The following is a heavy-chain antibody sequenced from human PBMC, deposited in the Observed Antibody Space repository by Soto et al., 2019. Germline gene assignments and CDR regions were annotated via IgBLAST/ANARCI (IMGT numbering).Heavy chain of an antibody. V-gene: IGHV2-70*01. CDR2: IDWDDDK. D-gene: IGHD5-18*01. Sequence: SGPALVNPTQTLTLTCPFSGFSLSTNGMGVSWIRQPPGKALEWLALIDWDDDKYYSTSLKTRLTISKDTSKNQVVLTMTNMDPVDTATYYCARIGDVDTAMALDYGMDVWGQGTTVTSP. CDR3: ARIGDVDTAMALDYGMDV. J-gene: IGHJ6*02. CDR1: GFSLSTNGMG.